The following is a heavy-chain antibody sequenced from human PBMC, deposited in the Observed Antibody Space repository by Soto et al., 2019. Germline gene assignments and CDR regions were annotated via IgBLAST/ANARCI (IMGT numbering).Heavy chain of an antibody. CDR1: GGSFSGYY. J-gene: IGHJ4*02. CDR3: ARGRGYITSGVCPAPRGIDY. D-gene: IGHD2-8*01. V-gene: IGHV4-34*01. CDR2: INHSGST. Sequence: QVQLQQWGAGLLKPSETLSLTCAVYGGSFSGYYWSWIRQPRGKGLAWIGEINHSGSTNYNPSLKRRVARSVAATKNQFSLKLSSETAADTAVYYCARGRGYITSGVCPAPRGIDYWGQGTLVAVSS.